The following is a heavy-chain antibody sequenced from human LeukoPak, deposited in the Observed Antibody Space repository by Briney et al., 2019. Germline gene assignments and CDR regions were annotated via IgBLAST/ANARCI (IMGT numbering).Heavy chain of an antibody. Sequence: GGSLRHSCTASGFSFSGHWTHWARQLPGKGLVWVSRISPTGSTTSYADSVKGRFTVSRDNAKNTLYLQVNNLRAEDTAVYYCARGPNSNWSGLDFWGQGTLLTVSS. V-gene: IGHV3-74*01. CDR1: GFSFSGHW. CDR3: ARGPNSNWSGLDF. CDR2: ISPTGSTT. D-gene: IGHD6-6*01. J-gene: IGHJ4*02.